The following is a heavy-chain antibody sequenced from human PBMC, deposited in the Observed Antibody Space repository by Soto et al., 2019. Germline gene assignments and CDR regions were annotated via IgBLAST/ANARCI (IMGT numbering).Heavy chain of an antibody. CDR3: VKDRKNCGGEGSTPTRVEY. Sequence: QVQLVESGGGVVPPGRSLRLSCAASAFTFSSYGMHWVRQAPGKGLEWVAVISYDGSEKHYADSVKGRFTISRDNSKNTLYLKINGLKTEDTAVFYGVKDRKNCGGEGSTPTRVEYGGQEPLFTVPS. J-gene: IGHJ4*02. D-gene: IGHD2-21*01. CDR2: ISYDGSEK. V-gene: IGHV3-30*18. CDR1: AFTFSSYG.